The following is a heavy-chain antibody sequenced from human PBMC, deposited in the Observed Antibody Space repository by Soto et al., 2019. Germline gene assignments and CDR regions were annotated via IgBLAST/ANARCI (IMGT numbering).Heavy chain of an antibody. CDR2: IIPIFGTA. D-gene: IGHD6-13*01. V-gene: IGHV1-69*13. J-gene: IGHJ4*02. CDR1: GGTFSSYA. Sequence: ASVKVSCKASGGTFSSYAISWLRQAPGQGLEWMGGIIPIFGTANYAQKFQGRVTITADESTSTAYMELSSLRSEDTAVYYCARDRDSSSWLYWGQGTLGTVSS. CDR3: ARDRDSSSWLY.